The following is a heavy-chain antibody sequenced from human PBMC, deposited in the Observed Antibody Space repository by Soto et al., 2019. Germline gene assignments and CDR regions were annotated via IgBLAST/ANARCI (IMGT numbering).Heavy chain of an antibody. Sequence: ASVKVSCKASGYTFTSYDINWVLQATGQGLEWMGWMNPNNGNAGYAQKFQGRVSMTRNTSISTAYMELSSLRSEDTAVYFCARVAGYCSSPSCYWFDPWGQGTLVTVSS. J-gene: IGHJ5*02. CDR3: ARVAGYCSSPSCYWFDP. CDR1: GYTFTSYD. D-gene: IGHD2-2*01. V-gene: IGHV1-8*01. CDR2: MNPNNGNA.